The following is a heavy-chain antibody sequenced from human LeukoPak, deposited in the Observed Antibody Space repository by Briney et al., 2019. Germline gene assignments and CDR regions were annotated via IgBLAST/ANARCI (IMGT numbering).Heavy chain of an antibody. CDR2: INTNTGNP. V-gene: IGHV7-4-1*02. CDR1: GYTFTSYA. CDR3: ARDRGVTVVVAARDIGFDP. D-gene: IGHD2-15*01. J-gene: IGHJ5*02. Sequence: ASVKVSCKASGYTFTSYAMNWVRQAPGQGLEWMGWINTNTGNPTYAQGFTGRFVFSLDTSVSTAYLQISSLKAEDTAVYYCARDRGVTVVVAARDIGFDPWGQGTLVTVSS.